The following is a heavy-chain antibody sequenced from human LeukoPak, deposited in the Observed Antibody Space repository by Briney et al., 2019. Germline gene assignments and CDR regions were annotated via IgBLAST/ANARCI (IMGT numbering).Heavy chain of an antibody. Sequence: GGSLRLSCAASGFTFSSYSMNWVRQAPGKGLEWVSFISSSSSYIYYADSVKGRFTISRDDAKNSLYPQMNSLRAEDTAVYYCARPAMVRGYYYYYMDVWGKGTTVTVSS. CDR3: ARPAMVRGYYYYYMDV. D-gene: IGHD3-10*01. CDR2: ISSSSSYI. J-gene: IGHJ6*03. CDR1: GFTFSSYS. V-gene: IGHV3-21*01.